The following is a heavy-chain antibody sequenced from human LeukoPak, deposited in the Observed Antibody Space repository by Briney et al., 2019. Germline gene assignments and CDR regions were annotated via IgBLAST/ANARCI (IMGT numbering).Heavy chain of an antibody. CDR2: ISGGGDST. V-gene: IGHV3-23*01. D-gene: IGHD6-19*01. J-gene: IGHJ4*02. CDR1: GFTFRTYA. Sequence: GGSLRLSCAASGFTFRTYAMNWVRQAPGKGLEWFSVISGGGDSTYYADSVKGRFTISRDYSKNTVYLQMNSLRAEDTAVYYCARAGSGRYFEYWGQGTLVSVSS. CDR3: ARAGSGRYFEY.